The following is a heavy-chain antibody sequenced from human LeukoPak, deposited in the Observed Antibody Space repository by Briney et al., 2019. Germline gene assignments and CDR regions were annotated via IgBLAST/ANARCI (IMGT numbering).Heavy chain of an antibody. V-gene: IGHV3-11*04. Sequence: GGSLRLSCTASGFNLNDYYMNWIRQAPGKGPEWVSYISTTENTIHYADSVKGRFSISRDNARSSLYLQMNSLRAEDTAVYYCATSSTRYFFDDWGQRTLVTVSS. CDR1: GFNLNDYY. CDR2: ISTTENTI. J-gene: IGHJ4*02. CDR3: ATSSTRYFFDD. D-gene: IGHD2-2*01.